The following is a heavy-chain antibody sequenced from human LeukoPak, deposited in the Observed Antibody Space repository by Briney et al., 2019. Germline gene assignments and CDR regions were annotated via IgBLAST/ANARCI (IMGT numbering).Heavy chain of an antibody. Sequence: SETLSLTCAVYGGSFSGYYWSWIRQPPGKGLEWIGEVNHSGSTNYNPSLKSRVTISVDTSKSQFSLKLSSVTAADTAVYYCARGRGAVAGPSLWYNWFDPWGQGTLVTVSS. CDR1: GGSFSGYY. CDR2: VNHSGST. CDR3: ARGRGAVAGPSLWYNWFDP. J-gene: IGHJ5*02. D-gene: IGHD6-19*01. V-gene: IGHV4-34*01.